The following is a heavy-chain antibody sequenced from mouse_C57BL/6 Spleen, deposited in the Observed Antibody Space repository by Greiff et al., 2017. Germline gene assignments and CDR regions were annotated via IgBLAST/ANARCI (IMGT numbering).Heavy chain of an antibody. CDR2: IYPGSGST. V-gene: IGHV1-55*01. CDR1: GYTFTSYW. Sequence: VQLQQPGAELVKPGASVKMSCKASGYTFTSYWITWVKQRPGQGLEWIGDIYPGSGSTNYNEKFKSKATLTVDTSSSTAYMPLSSLTSEDSAVYYCARLEDGYYEGYAMDYWGQGTSVTVSS. J-gene: IGHJ4*01. D-gene: IGHD2-3*01. CDR3: ARLEDGYYEGYAMDY.